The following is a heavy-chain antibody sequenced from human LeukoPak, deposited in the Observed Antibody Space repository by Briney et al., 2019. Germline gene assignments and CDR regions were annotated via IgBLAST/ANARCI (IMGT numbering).Heavy chain of an antibody. CDR2: INHSGGT. Sequence: SETLSLTCAVYGGSFSGYYWSWIRQPPGKGLEWIGEINHSGGTNYNPSLKSRVTISVDTSKNQFSLKLSSVTAADTAVYYCASHIAVARRRRAFDIWGQGTMVTVSS. CDR3: ASHIAVARRRRAFDI. D-gene: IGHD6-19*01. J-gene: IGHJ3*02. V-gene: IGHV4-34*01. CDR1: GGSFSGYY.